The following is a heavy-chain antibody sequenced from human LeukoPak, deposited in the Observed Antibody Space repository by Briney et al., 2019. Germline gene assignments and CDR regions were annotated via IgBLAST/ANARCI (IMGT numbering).Heavy chain of an antibody. Sequence: SETLSLTCTVSGGSISSYYWSWIRQPAGKGLEWIGRIYTSGSTNYNPSLKSRVTMSVDTSKNQFSLKLSSVTAADTAVDYCARTYYYGSGSYYLVFYYMDVWGKGPRSPSP. V-gene: IGHV4-4*07. J-gene: IGHJ6*03. D-gene: IGHD3-10*01. CDR1: GGSISSYY. CDR3: ARTYYYGSGSYYLVFYYMDV. CDR2: IYTSGST.